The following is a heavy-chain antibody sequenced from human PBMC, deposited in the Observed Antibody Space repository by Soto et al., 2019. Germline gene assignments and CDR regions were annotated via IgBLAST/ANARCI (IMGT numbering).Heavy chain of an antibody. CDR2: IWTSGST. J-gene: IGHJ3*01. V-gene: IGHV3-53*01. D-gene: IGHD3-16*01. Sequence: EVQLVESGGGLIQPGGSLRLSCEASGFTFSSNDMNWVRQAPGKGLEWVSLIWTSGSTAYADSVKGRFTISRDNSKSALYLHMSSLRAEETAVYYCATRPFLRGAPWGQGTMVTVSS. CDR1: GFTFSSND. CDR3: ATRPFLRGAP.